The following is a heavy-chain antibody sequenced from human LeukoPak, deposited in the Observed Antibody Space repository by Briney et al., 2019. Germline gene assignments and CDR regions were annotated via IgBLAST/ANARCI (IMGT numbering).Heavy chain of an antibody. D-gene: IGHD1-26*01. CDR1: GFTFDDYG. J-gene: IGHJ4*02. V-gene: IGHV3-20*04. CDR3: AREISGTYLGASDY. CDR2: INWNGGST. Sequence: GGSLRLSCAASGFTFDDYGVSWVRQAPGKGLEWVSGINWNGGSTGYADSVKGRFTISRDNAKNSLYLQMNSLRAEDTALYYCAREISGTYLGASDYWGQGTLVTVSS.